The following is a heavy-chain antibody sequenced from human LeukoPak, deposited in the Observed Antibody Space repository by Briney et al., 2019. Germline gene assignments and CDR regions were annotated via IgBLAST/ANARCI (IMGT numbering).Heavy chain of an antibody. J-gene: IGHJ4*02. CDR1: GFTFSSYW. V-gene: IGHV3-74*01. Sequence: GGSLSLSCAASGFTFSSYWIHWLRQAPGKGQVWVSLISRDRGTKNYADSVKGRFTLSRDNAKNTLYLQMNSLRAEDTAVYYCAKEGVGYYDLWGQGTLVTVSS. CDR3: AKEGVGYYDL. D-gene: IGHD3-22*01. CDR2: ISRDRGTK.